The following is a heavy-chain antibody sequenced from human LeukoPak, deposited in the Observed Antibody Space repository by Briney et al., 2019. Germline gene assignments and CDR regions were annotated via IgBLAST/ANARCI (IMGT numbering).Heavy chain of an antibody. CDR2: IYSGGST. CDR1: GFTVSSNY. V-gene: IGHV3-53*01. CDR3: ARDGDNGYNPPDWVFDY. Sequence: GGSLRLSCAASGFTVSSNYMSWVRQAPGKGLEWVSVIYSGGSTYYADSVKGRFTISRDNAKNSLYLQMNSLRAEDTAVYYCARDGDNGYNPPDWVFDYWGQGTLVTVSS. D-gene: IGHD5-24*01. J-gene: IGHJ4*02.